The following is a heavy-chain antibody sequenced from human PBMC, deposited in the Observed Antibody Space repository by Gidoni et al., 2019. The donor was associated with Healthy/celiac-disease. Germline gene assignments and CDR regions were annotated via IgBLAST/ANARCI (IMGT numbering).Heavy chain of an antibody. Sequence: EVQLVESGAGLVKTGGSRRLYWAASGVPFSSYSMNWVCLAPGKGLECVSSISSSSSYIYYADSVKGRFTISRDNAKNSLYLQMNSLRAEDTAVYYCARDGDSSGYYFDYWGQGTLVTVSS. CDR3: ARDGDSSGYYFDY. V-gene: IGHV3-21*01. CDR1: GVPFSSYS. D-gene: IGHD3-22*01. CDR2: ISSSSSYI. J-gene: IGHJ4*02.